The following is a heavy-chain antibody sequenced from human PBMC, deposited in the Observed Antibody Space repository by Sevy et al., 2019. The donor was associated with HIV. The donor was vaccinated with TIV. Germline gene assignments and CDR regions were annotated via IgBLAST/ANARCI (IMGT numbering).Heavy chain of an antibody. J-gene: IGHJ6*03. CDR2: IIPIFGTE. Sequence: ASVKVSCKASGGTFSSYAISWVRQAPGQGLEWMGGIIPIFGTENYAQKFQGRVTITGDKSTSTAYMELSSLRSEDTAVYYCAINSGSYYYYYYMDVWGKGTTVTVSS. CDR1: GGTFSSYA. V-gene: IGHV1-69*06. D-gene: IGHD1-26*01. CDR3: AINSGSYYYYYYMDV.